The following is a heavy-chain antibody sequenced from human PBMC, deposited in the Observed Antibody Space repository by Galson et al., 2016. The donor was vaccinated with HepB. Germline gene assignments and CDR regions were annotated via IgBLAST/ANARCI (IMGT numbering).Heavy chain of an antibody. CDR3: AKAVTRNTIFGVVTGKEGAHYGMDV. Sequence: SLRLSCAASGFTFSNYAMSWVRQVPGKGLEWVSAISGSGGSTHYADSVKGRFTISSDNSKNTLYLQMNSLRAEDTAVYYCAKAVTRNTIFGVVTGKEGAHYGMDVWGQGTTVTVSS. J-gene: IGHJ6*02. D-gene: IGHD3-3*01. CDR2: ISGSGGST. V-gene: IGHV3-23*01. CDR1: GFTFSNYA.